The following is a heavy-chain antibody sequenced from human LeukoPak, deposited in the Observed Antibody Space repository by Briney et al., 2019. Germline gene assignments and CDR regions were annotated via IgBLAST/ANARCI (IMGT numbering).Heavy chain of an antibody. D-gene: IGHD4-17*01. Sequence: GGSLRLSCAASGFTFSSYGMHWVRQAPGKGLVWVSRINGVGSSTSYADSVKGRFTISRDNAKNTVYLQMNSLKADDTAIYYCARGIDYGENYWGQGTLVTVSS. J-gene: IGHJ4*02. CDR3: ARGIDYGENY. CDR1: GFTFSSYG. V-gene: IGHV3-74*01. CDR2: INGVGSST.